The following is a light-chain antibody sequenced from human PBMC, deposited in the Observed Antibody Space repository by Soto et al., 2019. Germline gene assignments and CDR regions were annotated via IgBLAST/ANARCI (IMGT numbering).Light chain of an antibody. Sequence: QSALTQPASVSGSPGQSLPISCTGTSSDVGGYNYVSWYQQHPGQAPKFIIYDVSNRPSGVSNRFSGSKSGNTASLTISGLQAEDEADYYCSSYTTSNTRQIVFGTGTKVTV. J-gene: IGLJ1*01. V-gene: IGLV2-14*01. CDR1: SSDVGGYNY. CDR2: DVS. CDR3: SSYTTSNTRQIV.